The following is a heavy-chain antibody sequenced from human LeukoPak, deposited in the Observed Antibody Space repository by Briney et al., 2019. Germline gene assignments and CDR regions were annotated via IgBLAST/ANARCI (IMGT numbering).Heavy chain of an antibody. V-gene: IGHV4-39*01. D-gene: IGHD3-10*01. CDR1: GCSMCSTSYY. J-gene: IGHJ4*02. CDR2: MSHSGTT. Sequence: SETLSLTCTVSGCSMCSTSYYLGWIRQPPGKGLEWIGSMSHSGTTYYNPSLKSRVTISADTSKNQFSLKLTSVTAAVPAVYYCADPGNYGYFDYWGQGTLVMVSS. CDR3: ADPGNYGYFDY.